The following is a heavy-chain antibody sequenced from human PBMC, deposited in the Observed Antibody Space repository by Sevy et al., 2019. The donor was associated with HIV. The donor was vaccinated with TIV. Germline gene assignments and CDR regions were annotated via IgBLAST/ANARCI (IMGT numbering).Heavy chain of an antibody. CDR2: INHSGIT. V-gene: IGHV4-34*01. J-gene: IGHJ4*02. CDR1: VSPLVAIT. Sequence: LLQLRRPCPSPALSMVSPLVAITGAGSQPPGKGLEWIGEINHSGITHYNPSLKSRVTLSVDTSKNHFSLKLSSVTAADTAVYYCVRQDLATAAPRPYWGQGSLVTVSS. D-gene: IGHD6-6*01. CDR3: VRQDLATAAPRPY.